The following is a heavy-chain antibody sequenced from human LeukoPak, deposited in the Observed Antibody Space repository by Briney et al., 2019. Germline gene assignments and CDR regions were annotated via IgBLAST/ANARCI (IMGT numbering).Heavy chain of an antibody. V-gene: IGHV3-30*18. J-gene: IGHJ4*02. CDR3: AKAGDGSSGFDY. CDR2: ISYDGSNK. D-gene: IGHD6-19*01. Sequence: GGSLRLSCAASRFTFSNYGMHWVRQAPGKGLEWVAIISYDGSNKYYADSVKGRFTISRDNSKNTLYLQMNSLRAEDTAVYYCAKAGDGSSGFDYWGQGTLVTVSS. CDR1: RFTFSNYG.